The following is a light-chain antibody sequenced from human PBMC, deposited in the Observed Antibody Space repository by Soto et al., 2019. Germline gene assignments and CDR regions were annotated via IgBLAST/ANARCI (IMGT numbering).Light chain of an antibody. CDR3: QQYAYRPPLT. Sequence: EIVLTQSPGTLSLSPGERATLSCKARQSVTARYLAWYQQRRGQAPTLLIYGASTRATGIPARFSGSGSGTEFTLTISSLQSEDFAVYYCQQYAYRPPLTFGGGTKVDIK. V-gene: IGKV3-15*01. CDR1: QSVTARY. CDR2: GAS. J-gene: IGKJ4*01.